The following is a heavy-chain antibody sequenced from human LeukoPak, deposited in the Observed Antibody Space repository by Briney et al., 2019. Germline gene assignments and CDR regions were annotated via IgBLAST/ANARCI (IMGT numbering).Heavy chain of an antibody. CDR3: ARDGGSGSYRFDY. Sequence: SVKVSCKASGGTFTNYSISWERQAPGHGLEWMGRIIPIFGIANYAQKFQGRVTITADKSTSTAYMELSSLRSEDTAVYYCARDGGSGSYRFDYWGQGTLVTVFS. CDR1: GGTFTNYS. J-gene: IGHJ4*02. D-gene: IGHD3-10*01. V-gene: IGHV1-69*04. CDR2: IIPIFGIA.